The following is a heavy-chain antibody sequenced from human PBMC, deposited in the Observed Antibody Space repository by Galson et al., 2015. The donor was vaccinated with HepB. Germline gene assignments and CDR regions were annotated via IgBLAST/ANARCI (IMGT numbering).Heavy chain of an antibody. J-gene: IGHJ5*02. V-gene: IGHV1-3*01. D-gene: IGHD2-2*01. Sequence: SVNVSCKASGYTFTGYYMHWVRQAPGQRLEWMGWINAGNGNTKYSQKFQGRVTITSDTSASTAYMELSSLRSEDTAVYYCAREGQPTAMYNWFDPWGQGTLVTVSS. CDR1: GYTFTGYY. CDR3: AREGQPTAMYNWFDP. CDR2: INAGNGNT.